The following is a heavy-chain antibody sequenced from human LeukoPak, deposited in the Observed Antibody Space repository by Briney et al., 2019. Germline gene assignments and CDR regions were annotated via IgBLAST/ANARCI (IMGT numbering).Heavy chain of an antibody. CDR3: ARDRDYYDSSGYPDY. J-gene: IGHJ4*02. CDR1: GFTFSSYS. V-gene: IGHV3-21*01. D-gene: IGHD3-22*01. Sequence: GGSLRLSCAASGFTFSSYSMNWVRPAPGKGLEWVSSISSSSSYIYYADSVKGRFTISRDNAKNSLYLQMNSLRAEDTAVYYCARDRDYYDSSGYPDYWGQGTLVTVSS. CDR2: ISSSSSYI.